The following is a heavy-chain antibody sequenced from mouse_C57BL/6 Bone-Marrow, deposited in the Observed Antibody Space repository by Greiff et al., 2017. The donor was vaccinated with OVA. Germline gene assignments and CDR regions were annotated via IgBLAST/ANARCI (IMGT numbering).Heavy chain of an antibody. CDR3: ARAPYYYGSSYYAMDY. V-gene: IGHV5-4*03. CDR1: GFTFSSYA. CDR2: ISDGGSYT. J-gene: IGHJ4*01. Sequence: EVKLVESGGGLVKPGGSLKLSCASSGFTFSSYAMSWVRQTPEKRLEWVATISDGGSYTYYPDNVKGRFTISRDNAKNNLYLQMSHLKSEETAMYYCARAPYYYGSSYYAMDYWGQGTSVTVSS. D-gene: IGHD1-1*01.